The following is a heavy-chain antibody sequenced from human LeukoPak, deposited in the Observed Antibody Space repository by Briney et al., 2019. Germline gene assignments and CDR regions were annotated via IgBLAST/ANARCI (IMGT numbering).Heavy chain of an antibody. J-gene: IGHJ6*03. CDR3: ARDGSYRAAAGTPPYYYYMDV. V-gene: IGHV1-18*01. D-gene: IGHD6-13*01. CDR2: ISAYNGNT. Sequence: GASVKVSCKASGYTFTSYGISWVRQAPGQGLEWMGWISAYNGNTNYAQKLQGRVTMTTDTSTSTAYMELRSLRSDDTAVYYCARDGSYRAAAGTPPYYYYMDVWGKGTTVTVSS. CDR1: GYTFTSYG.